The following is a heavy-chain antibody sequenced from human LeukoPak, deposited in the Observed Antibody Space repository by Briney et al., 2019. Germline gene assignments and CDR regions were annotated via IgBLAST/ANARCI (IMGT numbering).Heavy chain of an antibody. J-gene: IGHJ5*01. D-gene: IGHD1-7*01. CDR1: GFTFINGY. CDR2: IKSKIAGGTT. Sequence: PGGSLRLSCAASGFTFINGYMSWARQAPGKGLEWVGRIKSKIAGGTTHYAAPVKGRFTISRDDSKSTLYLQMSSLKTEDTAVYYCTADRGRTELPLFASWGQGTLVTVSS. CDR3: TADRGRTELPLFAS. V-gene: IGHV3-15*01.